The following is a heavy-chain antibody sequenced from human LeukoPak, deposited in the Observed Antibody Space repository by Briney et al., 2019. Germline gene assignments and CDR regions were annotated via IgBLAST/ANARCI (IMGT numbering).Heavy chain of an antibody. CDR3: ARGGDFVPTVTNFDY. CDR2: IIPIFGTA. Sequence: SVKVSCKASGGTFISYVISWVRQAPGQGLEWMGGIIPIFGTANYAQKFQGRVTITADESTSTAYMELSSLRSEDTAVYYCARGGDFVPTVTNFDYWGQGTLVTVSS. V-gene: IGHV1-69*13. CDR1: GGTFISYV. D-gene: IGHD4-17*01. J-gene: IGHJ4*02.